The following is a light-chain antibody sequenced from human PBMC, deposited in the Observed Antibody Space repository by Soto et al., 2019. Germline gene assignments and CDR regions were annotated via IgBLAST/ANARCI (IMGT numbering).Light chain of an antibody. CDR2: EVS. CDR1: SSDIGGYNY. CDR3: CSYSSTTTLYV. V-gene: IGLV2-14*01. J-gene: IGLJ1*01. Sequence: QSALTQPASVSGSPGQSITISCTGASSDIGGYNYVSWYQHRPGKAPRLMIYEVSNRPSGVSNRFSGSKSGNTASLTISGLQADDEADYFCCSYSSTTTLYVFGTGTKLTVL.